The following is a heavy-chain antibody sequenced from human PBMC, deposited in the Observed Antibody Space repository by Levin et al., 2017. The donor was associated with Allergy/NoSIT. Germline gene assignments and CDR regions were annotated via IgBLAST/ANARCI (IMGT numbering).Heavy chain of an antibody. J-gene: IGHJ4*02. CDR1: GGSFSGYY. V-gene: IGHV4-34*01. CDR2: INHSGST. CDR3: ARGYSITGTTGRYFDY. Sequence: SQTLSLTCAVYGGSFSGYYWSWIRQPPGKGLEWIGEINHSGSTNYNPSLKSRVTISVDTSKNQFSLKLSSVTAADTAVYYCARGYSITGTTGRYFDYWGQGTLVTVSS. D-gene: IGHD1-7*01.